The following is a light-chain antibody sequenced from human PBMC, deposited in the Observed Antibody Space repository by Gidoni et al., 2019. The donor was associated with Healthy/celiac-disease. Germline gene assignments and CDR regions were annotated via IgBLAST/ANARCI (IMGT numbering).Light chain of an antibody. Sequence: EIVLTQSTATLSLSPGERATLSCRASQSVSSYLAWYQQKPGQAPRLLIYDASNRATGIPARFSGSGSGTDFTLTISSLEPEDFAVYYCQQRSNWPPVLTFGGXTKVEIK. CDR3: QQRSNWPPVLT. V-gene: IGKV3-11*01. CDR2: DAS. J-gene: IGKJ4*01. CDR1: QSVSSY.